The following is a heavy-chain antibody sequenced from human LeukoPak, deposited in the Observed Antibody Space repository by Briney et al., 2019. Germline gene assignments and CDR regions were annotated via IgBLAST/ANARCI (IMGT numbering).Heavy chain of an antibody. CDR1: GFTFSTYD. CDR2: ISGSGGST. CDR3: AKDLAAVPGNKYFAY. J-gene: IGHJ4*02. V-gene: IGHV3-23*01. D-gene: IGHD6-19*01. Sequence: GASLRLSCAASGFTFSTYDMTWVRQAPGQGLEWVSSISGSGGSTYYADYVKGRFSTSRDNSKNTLYLQMNGLRAEDTAVYYCAKDLAAVPGNKYFAYWGQGTLVTVSS.